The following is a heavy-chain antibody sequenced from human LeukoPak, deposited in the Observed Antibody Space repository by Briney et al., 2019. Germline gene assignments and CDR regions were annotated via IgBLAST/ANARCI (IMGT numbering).Heavy chain of an antibody. CDR3: TTATMIRGVSDY. J-gene: IGHJ4*02. CDR1: GFTFSDAW. CDR2: IKSKTDGAAT. Sequence: GGSLRLSCADSGFTFSDAWMSWVRQAPGRGLEWVGRIKSKTDGAATDYAAPVKGRFTISRDDSKNTLFLQMNSLRTEDTAVYYCTTATMIRGVSDYWGQGTLVTVCS. V-gene: IGHV3-15*01. D-gene: IGHD3-10*01.